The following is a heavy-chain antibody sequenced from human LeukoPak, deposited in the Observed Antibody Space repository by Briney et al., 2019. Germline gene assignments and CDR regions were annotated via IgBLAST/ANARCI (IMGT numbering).Heavy chain of an antibody. V-gene: IGHV1-18*01. CDR1: GYTFTSYA. D-gene: IGHD5-12*01. CDR2: ISTYTGNT. Sequence: ASVKVSCKTSGYTFTSYAISWVRQAPGQGLECMGWISTYTGNTDYAQKLQGRVTMTTDTSTSTAYMELRSLSSDDTAVYYCARVLVASSDAFDIWGQGTMVTVSS. J-gene: IGHJ3*02. CDR3: ARVLVASSDAFDI.